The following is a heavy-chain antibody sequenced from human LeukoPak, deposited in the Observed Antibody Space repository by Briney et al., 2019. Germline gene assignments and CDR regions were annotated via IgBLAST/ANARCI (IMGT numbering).Heavy chain of an antibody. CDR3: ATDSGIAAAGPLR. CDR1: GGTFSSYA. Sequence: GASVKVSCKASGGTFSSYAISWVRQAPGQGLEWMGRIIPIFGTANYAQKFQGRVTITTHESTSTAYMELNSLRSEDTAVYYCATDSGIAAAGPLRWGQGTLVTVSS. V-gene: IGHV1-69*05. D-gene: IGHD6-13*01. J-gene: IGHJ4*02. CDR2: IIPIFGTA.